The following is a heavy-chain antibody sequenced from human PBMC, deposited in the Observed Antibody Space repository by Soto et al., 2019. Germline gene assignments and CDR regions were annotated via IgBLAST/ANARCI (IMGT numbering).Heavy chain of an antibody. D-gene: IGHD6-6*01. CDR3: ASGAVEQLAPRYFDY. CDR1: GGTFSSYA. V-gene: IGHV1-69*13. Sequence: EASVKVSCKASGGTFSSYAISWVRQAPGQGLEWMGGIIPIFGTANYAQKFQGRVTITADESTSTAYMELSSLRSEDTAVYYCASGAVEQLAPRYFDYWGQGTLVTVSS. CDR2: IIPIFGTA. J-gene: IGHJ4*02.